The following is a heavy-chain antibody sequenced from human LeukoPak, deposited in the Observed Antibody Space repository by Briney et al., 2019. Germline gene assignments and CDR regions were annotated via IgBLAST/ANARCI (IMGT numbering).Heavy chain of an antibody. V-gene: IGHV3-30*18. CDR3: AKDSKVAAAGYFFDS. D-gene: IGHD6-13*01. CDR1: GFIFSSYG. CDR2: IATDGRDK. Sequence: GGSLRLSCAASGFIFSSYGMHWVRQAPGKGLEWVAVIATDGRDKKYADSVKGRFTISRDNSKNTLYLEMNSLRPEDTAVYHCAKDSKVAAAGYFFDSWGQGTLVTVSS. J-gene: IGHJ4*02.